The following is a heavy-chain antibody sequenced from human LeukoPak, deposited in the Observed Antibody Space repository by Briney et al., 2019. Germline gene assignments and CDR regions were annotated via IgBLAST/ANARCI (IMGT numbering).Heavy chain of an antibody. CDR3: ARGTMIQGDNWFDP. V-gene: IGHV3-74*01. Sequence: GGALRLSCAASGFTFSRFWMHWVRQAPGKGLMWVSRINSDGSTATYADSVKGRFTISRDNAKDTLYLEMSSLRAEDTAVYYCARGTMIQGDNWFDPWGQGTLVTVSS. CDR1: GFTFSRFW. CDR2: INSDGSTA. D-gene: IGHD3-22*01. J-gene: IGHJ5*02.